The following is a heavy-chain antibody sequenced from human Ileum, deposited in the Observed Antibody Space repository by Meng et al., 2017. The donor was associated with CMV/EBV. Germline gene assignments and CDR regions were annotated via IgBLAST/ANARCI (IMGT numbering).Heavy chain of an antibody. Sequence: CTVSGGSISSYYWSWIRQPPGKGLEWIGYIYYSGSTNYNPSLKSRVTISVDTSKNQFSLKLSSVTAADTAVYYCARCSSSHRPNFDYWGQGTLVTVSS. D-gene: IGHD6-13*01. CDR3: ARCSSSHRPNFDY. CDR2: IYYSGST. V-gene: IGHV4-59*01. J-gene: IGHJ4*02. CDR1: GGSISSYY.